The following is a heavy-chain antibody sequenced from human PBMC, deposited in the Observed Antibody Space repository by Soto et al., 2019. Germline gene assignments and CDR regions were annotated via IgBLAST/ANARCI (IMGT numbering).Heavy chain of an antibody. CDR2: INSDGSST. CDR3: ARAPLGAAAGWGHGMDV. CDR1: GFTFSSYW. D-gene: IGHD6-13*01. J-gene: IGHJ6*02. Sequence: GGSLRLSCVASGFTFSSYWMHWVRQAPGKGLVWVSRINSDGSSTSYADSVKGRFTISRDNAKNTLYLQMNSLRAEDTAVYYCARAPLGAAAGWGHGMDVWGQGTTVTVSS. V-gene: IGHV3-74*01.